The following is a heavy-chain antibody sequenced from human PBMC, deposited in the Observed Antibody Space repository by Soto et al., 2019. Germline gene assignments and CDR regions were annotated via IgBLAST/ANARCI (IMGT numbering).Heavy chain of an antibody. D-gene: IGHD2-2*01. V-gene: IGHV3-30*18. Sequence: QVQLVESGGGVVQPGRSLRLSCAASGFTFSSYGMHWVRQAPGKGLEWVAVISYDGSNKYYADSVKGRFTISRDNSKNTLYLQMNSLRAEDTAVYYCAKDYCSSTSCYAFDIWGQGTMVTVSS. CDR3: AKDYCSSTSCYAFDI. CDR1: GFTFSSYG. CDR2: ISYDGSNK. J-gene: IGHJ3*02.